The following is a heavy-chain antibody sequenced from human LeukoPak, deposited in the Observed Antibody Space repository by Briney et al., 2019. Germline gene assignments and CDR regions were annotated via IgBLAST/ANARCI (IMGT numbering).Heavy chain of an antibody. Sequence: ASVKVSCKASGYTFTDYHMHWVRQAPGQGLEWVGRINPNNRGTYFAQKFQGRVTMTTDASISTVYMELSRLRSDDTAVYYCARDLGFDYGDSYWGQGTLVTVSS. D-gene: IGHD4-17*01. CDR1: GYTFTDYH. V-gene: IGHV1-2*06. CDR3: ARDLGFDYGDSY. CDR2: INPNNRGT. J-gene: IGHJ4*02.